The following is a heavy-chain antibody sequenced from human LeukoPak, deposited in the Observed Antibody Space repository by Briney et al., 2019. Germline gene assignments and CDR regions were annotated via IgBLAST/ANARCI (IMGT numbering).Heavy chain of an antibody. J-gene: IGHJ4*02. CDR2: IFSNDEK. CDR3: ARIRGYYNWRYYFDY. D-gene: IGHD3-9*01. Sequence: SGPTLVKPTETLTLTCTVSGFSLSNARMGVSWIRQPPGKALEWLAHIFSNDEKSYSTPLKSRLTISKDTSKSQVVLTLTNMDPVDTATYYCARIRGYYNWRYYFDYWGQGTLVTVSS. V-gene: IGHV2-26*02. CDR1: GFSLSNARMG.